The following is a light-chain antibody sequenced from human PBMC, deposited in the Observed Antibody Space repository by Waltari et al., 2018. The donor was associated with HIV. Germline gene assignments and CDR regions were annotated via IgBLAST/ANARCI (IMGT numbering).Light chain of an antibody. V-gene: IGKV4-1*01. CDR2: WAS. J-gene: IGKJ4*01. CDR3: QQYYSIPPLT. Sequence: DIVMTQSPDSLAVSLVVRATINCKSSQSVLYSSNNKNYLAWYQQKPGQPPRLLIYWASTRESGVPDRFSGSGSGTDFTLTISSLQAEDVAVYYCQQYYSIPPLTFGGGTKVEIK. CDR1: QSVLYSSNNKNY.